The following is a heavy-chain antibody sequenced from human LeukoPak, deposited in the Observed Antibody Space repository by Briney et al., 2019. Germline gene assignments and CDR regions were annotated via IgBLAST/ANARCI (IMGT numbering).Heavy chain of an antibody. J-gene: IGHJ6*04. CDR3: AELGITMIGGV. CDR2: ISSSGSTI. D-gene: IGHD3-10*02. Sequence: PGMSLRLSCAASGFTFSRYAMSWVRQAPGKGLEWVSYISSSGSTIYYADSVKGRFTISRDNAKNSLYLQMNSLRAEDTAVYYCAELGITMIGGVWGKGTTVTISS. V-gene: IGHV3-48*03. CDR1: GFTFSRYA.